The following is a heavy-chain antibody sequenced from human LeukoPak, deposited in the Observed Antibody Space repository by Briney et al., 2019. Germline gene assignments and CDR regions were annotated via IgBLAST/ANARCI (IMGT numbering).Heavy chain of an antibody. D-gene: IGHD3-10*01. CDR2: IYYSGST. CDR1: GGSISSYY. CDR3: ARALTYYYGSGSYYNPTFFYGMDV. J-gene: IGHJ6*02. Sequence: SETLSLTCTVSGGSISSYYWSWIRQPPGKGLEWIGYIYYSGSTNYNPSLKSRVTISVDTSKNQFSLKLSSVTAADTPVYYCARALTYYYGSGSYYNPTFFYGMDVWGQGTTVTVSS. V-gene: IGHV4-59*01.